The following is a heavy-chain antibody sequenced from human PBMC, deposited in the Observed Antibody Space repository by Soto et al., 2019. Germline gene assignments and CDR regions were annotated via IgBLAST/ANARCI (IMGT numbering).Heavy chain of an antibody. Sequence: SETLSLTCTVSGGSISSYYWSWIRQPPGKGLEWIGYIYFTGTTYHNPSLQSRVTMSRDTSKNQFSLRLNSVTAADTAVYYCARRYAGNFDYWGQGTLVTVSS. CDR3: ARRYAGNFDY. CDR2: IYFTGTT. D-gene: IGHD3-16*01. J-gene: IGHJ4*02. CDR1: GGSISSYY. V-gene: IGHV4-59*01.